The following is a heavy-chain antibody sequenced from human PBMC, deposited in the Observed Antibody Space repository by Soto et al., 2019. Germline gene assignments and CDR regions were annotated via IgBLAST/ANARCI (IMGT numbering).Heavy chain of an antibody. CDR2: IYPDDSDI. D-gene: IGHD5-12*01. Sequence: EVQLVQSGAEVKKPGESLKISCSGSGYTFSSYWIGWVRQMPGKGLEWMGIIYPDDSDIKYSPSFQGQVTISADKSISLAYLQWSSLKASDTAMYYCARHRAGYTYDYWGQGTLVTVSS. V-gene: IGHV5-51*01. CDR3: ARHRAGYTYDY. J-gene: IGHJ4*02. CDR1: GYTFSSYW.